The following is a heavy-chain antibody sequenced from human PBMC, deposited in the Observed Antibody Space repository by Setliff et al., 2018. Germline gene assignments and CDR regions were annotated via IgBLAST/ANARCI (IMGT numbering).Heavy chain of an antibody. Sequence: ASVKVSCKASGYNFATYGISWVRQAPGQGLEWMGWVSAFNGDRKYAQKFQGRVTMTTDTSTKTVYMELKNLKSDDTAVYYCARDLSGSHDFWSGYQHDYWGQGTLVTVSS. D-gene: IGHD3-3*01. CDR1: GYNFATYG. CDR3: ARDLSGSHDFWSGYQHDY. J-gene: IGHJ4*01. CDR2: VSAFNGDR. V-gene: IGHV1-18*01.